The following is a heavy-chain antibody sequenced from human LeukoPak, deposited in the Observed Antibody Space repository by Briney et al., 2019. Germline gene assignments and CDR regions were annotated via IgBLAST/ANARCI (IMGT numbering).Heavy chain of an antibody. D-gene: IGHD1-26*01. V-gene: IGHV3-7*01. Sequence: GGSLRLSCAASGFTFSSYWMSWVRQAPGKGLEWVANIKQDGSGKYYVDSVKGRFTISRDNAKNSLYLQMNSLRAEDTAVYYCARAFGGSFLDYWGQGTLVTVSS. CDR3: ARAFGGSFLDY. CDR2: IKQDGSGK. J-gene: IGHJ4*02. CDR1: GFTFSSYW.